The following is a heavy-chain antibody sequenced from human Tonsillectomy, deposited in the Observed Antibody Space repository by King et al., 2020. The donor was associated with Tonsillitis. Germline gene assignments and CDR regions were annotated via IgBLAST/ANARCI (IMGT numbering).Heavy chain of an antibody. V-gene: IGHV3-15*01. J-gene: IGHJ4*02. Sequence: VQLVESGGGLVEPGGSLRLSCAVSGFTFSDAWMSWVRQAPGKGLEWVGRIKSKSGGGTADYAAPVRGTFTISRDDSKNTLYLQMNGLKTEDTAEYYCTSVTWNGRFDYWGQGAVVTVSS. CDR3: TSVTWNGRFDY. CDR1: GFTFSDAW. CDR2: IKSKSGGGTA. D-gene: IGHD3-3*01.